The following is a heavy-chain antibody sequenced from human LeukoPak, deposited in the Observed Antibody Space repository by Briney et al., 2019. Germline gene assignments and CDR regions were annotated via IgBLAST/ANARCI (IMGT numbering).Heavy chain of an antibody. J-gene: IGHJ3*02. Sequence: GSLRLSCAASGFTFITYAMTRVPQAPGKGLEGVSLISGTGGSTDYADSVKVRFTISGDNAKNSLYLQMNSPRAEDTTVYYCARDDFTMTKDIWGQGTMGTVSS. CDR1: GFTFITYA. V-gene: IGHV3-23*01. CDR2: ISGTGGST. D-gene: IGHD3-22*01. CDR3: ARDDFTMTKDI.